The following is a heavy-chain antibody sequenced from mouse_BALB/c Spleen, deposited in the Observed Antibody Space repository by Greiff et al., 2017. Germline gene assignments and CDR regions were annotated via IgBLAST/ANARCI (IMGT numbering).Heavy chain of an antibody. CDR1: GFNIKDTY. D-gene: IGHD4-1*01. J-gene: IGHJ2*01. CDR3: ARGANWAYFDY. V-gene: IGHV14-3*02. CDR2: IDPANGNT. Sequence: VQLQQSGAELVKPGASVKLSCTASGFNIKDTYMHWVKQRPEQGLEWIGRIDPANGNTKYDPKFQGKATITADTSSNTAYLQLSSLTSEDTAVYYCARGANWAYFDYWGKAPLSQSPQ.